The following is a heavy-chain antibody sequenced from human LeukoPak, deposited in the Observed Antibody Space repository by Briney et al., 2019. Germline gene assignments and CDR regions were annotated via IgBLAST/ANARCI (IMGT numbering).Heavy chain of an antibody. D-gene: IGHD3-22*01. CDR1: GFTFSSYS. V-gene: IGHV3-23*01. J-gene: IGHJ4*02. CDR2: ITSSGSNT. Sequence: GGSLRLSCAASGFTFSSYSMSWVRQVPGKGLEWVSAITSSGSNTYFADSVKGRFTISRDNSKNTLYLQMNSLRAEDTAVYYCARKTDSGGQGDYWGPGTLVTVSS. CDR3: ARKTDSGGQGDY.